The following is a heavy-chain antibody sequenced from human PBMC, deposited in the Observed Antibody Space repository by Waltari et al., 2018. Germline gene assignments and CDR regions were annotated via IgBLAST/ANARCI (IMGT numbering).Heavy chain of an antibody. V-gene: IGHV4-34*01. CDR2: ITHSGST. D-gene: IGHD5-18*01. CDR3: ARGVRGNTAMVTPSFDY. CDR1: GGSFSGYY. Sequence: QVQLQQWGAGLLKPSETLSLTCAVYGGSFSGYYWSWIRQPPGKGLEWIGEITHSGSTNYNPALKSRVTISVDTSKNQFSLKLSAVTAADTAVYYCARGVRGNTAMVTPSFDYWGQGTLVTVSS. J-gene: IGHJ4*02.